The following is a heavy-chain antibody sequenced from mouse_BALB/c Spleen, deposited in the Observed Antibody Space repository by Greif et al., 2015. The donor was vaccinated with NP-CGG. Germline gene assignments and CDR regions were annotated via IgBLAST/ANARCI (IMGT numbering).Heavy chain of an antibody. CDR3: ARAHYYGFAY. CDR2: ISYDGSN. V-gene: IGHV3-6*02. D-gene: IGHD1-1*02. CDR1: GYSITSGYY. J-gene: IGHJ3*01. Sequence: EVQLVESGPGLVKPSQSLSLTCSVTGYSITSGYYWNWIRQFPGNKLEWMGYISYDGSNNYNPSLKNRISITRDTYKNQFFLKLNSVTTEDTATYYCARAHYYGFAYWGQGTLVTVSA.